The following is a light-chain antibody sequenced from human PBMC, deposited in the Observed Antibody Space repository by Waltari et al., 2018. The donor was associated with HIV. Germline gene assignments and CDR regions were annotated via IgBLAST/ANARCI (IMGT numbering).Light chain of an antibody. CDR1: QSLLHSNGYNF. CDR2: LGS. CDR3: MQALQTPYT. Sequence: DVLMTQSPLSLPVTPGEPASISCRSSQSLLHSNGYNFLHWYLQKPGQSPHLLIYLGSNRASGVPDRFSGSGSGTYFTLKISRVEADDVGVYYCMQALQTPYTFGQGTKLEIK. V-gene: IGKV2-28*01. J-gene: IGKJ2*01.